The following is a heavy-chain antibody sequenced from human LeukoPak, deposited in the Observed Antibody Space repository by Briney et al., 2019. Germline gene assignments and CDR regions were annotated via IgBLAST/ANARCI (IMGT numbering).Heavy chain of an antibody. CDR2: IYYSGST. CDR3: ARDSGSSSPLYYYYYGMDV. J-gene: IGHJ6*02. V-gene: IGHV4-59*01. Sequence: PSETLSLTCTVSGGSISSYYWSWIRQAPGKGLEWIGYIYYSGSTNYNPSLKSRVTISVDTSKNQFSLKLSSVTAADTAVYYCARDSGSSSPLYYYYYGMDVWGQGTTVTVSS. CDR1: GGSISSYY. D-gene: IGHD6-6*01.